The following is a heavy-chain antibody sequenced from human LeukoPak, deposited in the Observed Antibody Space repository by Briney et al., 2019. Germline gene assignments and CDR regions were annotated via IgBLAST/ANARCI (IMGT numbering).Heavy chain of an antibody. CDR2: ISHIGST. V-gene: IGHV4-59*11. CDR3: ARDRISINALDM. D-gene: IGHD2-21*01. CDR1: GDSITCQY. Sequence: PSETLSLTWSVSGDSITCQYLTWLRQPPGNGLEWVGFISHIGSTNYNPSLKSRVTISVDTSKNQSSLKLTSVTAADTALYYCARDRISINALDMWGQGTMVTVSS. J-gene: IGHJ3*02.